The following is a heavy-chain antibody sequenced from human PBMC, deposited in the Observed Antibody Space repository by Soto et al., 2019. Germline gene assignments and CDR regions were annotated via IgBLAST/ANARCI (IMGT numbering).Heavy chain of an antibody. D-gene: IGHD1-26*01. V-gene: IGHV3-72*01. CDR2: IRHRADGYIT. CDR3: ASRWDRWFDA. J-gene: IGHJ5*02. Sequence: EVQLVESGGGLVQPGGSLRLSCAASGFTFSDHYMDWVRQAPGKGLEWVGRIRHRADGYITEYAASVKGRFTISRDDSLNSLYLQMNSLQTGDAAVYFCASRWDRWFDAWGQGTLVTVSS. CDR1: GFTFSDHY.